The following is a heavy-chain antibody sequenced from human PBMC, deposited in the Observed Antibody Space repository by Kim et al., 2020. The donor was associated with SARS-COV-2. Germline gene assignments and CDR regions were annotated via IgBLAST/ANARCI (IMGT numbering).Heavy chain of an antibody. D-gene: IGHD5-18*01. J-gene: IGHJ4*02. V-gene: IGHV1-69*13. CDR1: GGTFSSYA. CDR3: AREHTAMGQTHIDY. Sequence: SVKVSCKASGGTFSSYAISWVRQAPGQGLEWMGGIIPIFGTANYAQKFQGRVTITADESTSTAYMELSSLRSEDTAVYYCAREHTAMGQTHIDYWGQGTLVTVSS. CDR2: IIPIFGTA.